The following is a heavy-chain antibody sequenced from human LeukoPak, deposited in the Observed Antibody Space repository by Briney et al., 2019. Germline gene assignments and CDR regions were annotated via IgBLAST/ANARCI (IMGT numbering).Heavy chain of an antibody. D-gene: IGHD2-2*01. CDR1: GFPFIEYS. Sequence: GGSLRLSCTASGFPFIEYSMNWVRQAPGKGLEWISYIGIDSGNTKYADSVRGRFTISADKAKNSLYLQMNSLRAEDTAVYYCAKDRFCSSTNCPYDQWGQGTLVTVSS. CDR3: AKDRFCSSTNCPYDQ. J-gene: IGHJ5*02. CDR2: IGIDSGNT. V-gene: IGHV3-48*01.